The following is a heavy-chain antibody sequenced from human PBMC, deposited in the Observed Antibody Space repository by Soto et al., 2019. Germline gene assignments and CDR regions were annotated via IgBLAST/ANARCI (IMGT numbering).Heavy chain of an antibody. D-gene: IGHD6-13*01. CDR2: ISAYNGNT. J-gene: IGHJ6*02. CDR3: ARAAYSSSWSEYYYYGMDV. Sequence: ASVKASCKGSGYTFTRDGISWVRKAPGKRIEWMGWISAYNGNTNYAQKLQGRVTMTTDTSTSTAYMELRSLRSDDTAVYYCARAAYSSSWSEYYYYGMDVWGQGTTVTVSS. CDR1: GYTFTRDG. V-gene: IGHV1-18*01.